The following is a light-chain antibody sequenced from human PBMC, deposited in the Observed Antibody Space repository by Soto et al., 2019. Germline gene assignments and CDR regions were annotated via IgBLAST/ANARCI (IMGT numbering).Light chain of an antibody. J-gene: IGLJ1*01. CDR1: SSDVGGYNY. Sequence: QSVLTQPASVSGSPGQSITISCTGTSSDVGGYNYVSWYQQHPGKAPKLMISEVSNRPSGVSNRFSGSKSGNTASLTISGLQAEDEADYYCSSYTSGSTRYVFGTGTKLTVL. V-gene: IGLV2-14*01. CDR3: SSYTSGSTRYV. CDR2: EVS.